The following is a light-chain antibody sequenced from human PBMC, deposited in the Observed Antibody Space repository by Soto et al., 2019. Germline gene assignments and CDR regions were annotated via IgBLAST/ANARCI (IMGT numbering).Light chain of an antibody. Sequence: EIVMTQSPATLSVSPGERATLSCRASQSVSSNLAWYQQKPGQAPRLLIYGASTRANVIPARFSGSGSGTEFTLTISRRQAENFAVYDCQQYNNWPPRGTFGQGTKVEIK. CDR2: GAS. J-gene: IGKJ1*01. CDR1: QSVSSN. CDR3: QQYNNWPPRGT. V-gene: IGKV3-15*01.